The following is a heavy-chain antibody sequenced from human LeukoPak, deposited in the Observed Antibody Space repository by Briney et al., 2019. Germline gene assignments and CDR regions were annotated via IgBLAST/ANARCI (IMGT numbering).Heavy chain of an antibody. CDR3: ATGYSGYDLPFDY. J-gene: IGHJ4*02. Sequence: GESLKISCKGSGYSFTSYWIGWVRPGKAWSGWGYSPSFQGQVTISADKSISTAYLQWSSLKASDTAMYYCATGYSGYDLPFDYWGQGTLVTVSS. CDR1: GYSFTSYW. V-gene: IGHV5-51*01. D-gene: IGHD5-12*01.